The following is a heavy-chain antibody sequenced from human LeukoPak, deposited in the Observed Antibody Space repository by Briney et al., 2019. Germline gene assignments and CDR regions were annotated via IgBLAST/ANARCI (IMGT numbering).Heavy chain of an antibody. CDR1: GYTFTSYA. V-gene: IGHV1-3*01. CDR2: INAGNGNT. D-gene: IGHD6-13*01. J-gene: IGHJ6*02. CDR3: ARGRPYSSSRWGGYYYYYGMDV. Sequence: GASVKVSCKASGYTFTSYAMHWVRQAPGQRLEWMGWINAGNGNTKYSQKFQGRVTITRDTSASTAYMELSSLRSEDTAVYYCARGRPYSSSRWGGYYYYYGMDVWGQGTTVTVSS.